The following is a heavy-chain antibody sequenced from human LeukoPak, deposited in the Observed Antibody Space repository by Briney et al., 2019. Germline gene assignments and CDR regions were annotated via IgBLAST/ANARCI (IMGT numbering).Heavy chain of an antibody. D-gene: IGHD3-9*01. V-gene: IGHV1-69*13. CDR3: ARDGLLRYFDWLKD. CDR2: IIPIFGTA. CDR1: GGTFSSYA. J-gene: IGHJ4*02. Sequence: GASVKVSCKASGGTFSSYAISWVRQAPGQGLEWMGGIIPIFGTANYAQKFQGRVTITADESTSTAYMELSSLRSEDTAVYYCARDGLLRYFDWLKDWGQGTLVTVSS.